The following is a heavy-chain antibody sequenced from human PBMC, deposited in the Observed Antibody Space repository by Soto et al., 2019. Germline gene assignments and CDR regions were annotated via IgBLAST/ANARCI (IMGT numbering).Heavy chain of an antibody. CDR1: GFPFSDHA. Sequence: GGSLRLSCAASGFPFSDHAMHWVRQTPGKGLEWVSAITGRGDSTYYVDSVKGRFTISRDNSKSTLYLQMMSLRAEDTAVYYCAKDLYVQPPSGWFDPWGQGTVVTVSS. V-gene: IGHV3-23*01. CDR2: ITGRGDST. CDR3: AKDLYVQPPSGWFDP. D-gene: IGHD1-26*01. J-gene: IGHJ5*02.